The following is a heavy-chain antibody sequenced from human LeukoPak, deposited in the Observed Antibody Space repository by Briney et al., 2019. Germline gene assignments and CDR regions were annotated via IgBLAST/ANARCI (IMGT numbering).Heavy chain of an antibody. V-gene: IGHV3-30*04. Sequence: PGRSLRLSCAASGFTFSSYAMHWVRQAPGKGLEWVAVISYDGSNKYYADSVEGRFTISRDNSKNTLYLQMNSLRAEDTAVYYCAKDRRGSYFDYWGQGTLVTVSS. CDR3: AKDRRGSYFDY. D-gene: IGHD1-26*01. CDR1: GFTFSSYA. J-gene: IGHJ4*02. CDR2: ISYDGSNK.